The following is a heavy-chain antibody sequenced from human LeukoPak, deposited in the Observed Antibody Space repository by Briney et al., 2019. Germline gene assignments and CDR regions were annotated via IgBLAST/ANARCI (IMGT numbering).Heavy chain of an antibody. V-gene: IGHV3-23*01. CDR3: ARPGLPVTGTRWFDP. CDR1: GFSFNSYA. CDR2: IGSGGTTT. Sequence: GGSLRLSCTASGFSFNSYAMSWVRQAPGKGLEWVAAIGSGGTTTSYADSVKGRFIISRDNSKNTLYLQMNSLSAEDTAVFYCARPGLPVTGTRWFDPWGQGTLVTVSS. J-gene: IGHJ5*02. D-gene: IGHD1-14*01.